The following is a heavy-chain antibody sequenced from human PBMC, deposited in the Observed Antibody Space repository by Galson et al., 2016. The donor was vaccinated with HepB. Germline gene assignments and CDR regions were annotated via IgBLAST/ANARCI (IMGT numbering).Heavy chain of an antibody. D-gene: IGHD3-9*01. CDR1: RFTLSNYR. V-gene: IGHV3-30*03. J-gene: IGHJ3*02. CDR2: ISNDGSSK. Sequence: SLRLSCAGSRFTLSNYRMHWVRQAPGKGLEWVAVISNDGSSKNYADSVKGRFTISRDNSKNTLDVQMNSLRAEDTAVYYCARDPDYDTLTGYYYGFDIWGQGTKVTVSS. CDR3: ARDPDYDTLTGYYYGFDI.